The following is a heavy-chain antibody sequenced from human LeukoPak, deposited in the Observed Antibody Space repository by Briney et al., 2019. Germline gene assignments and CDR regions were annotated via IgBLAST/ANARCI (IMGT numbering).Heavy chain of an antibody. CDR2: ISNSGSTI. J-gene: IGHJ4*02. D-gene: IGHD4-17*01. CDR3: ARSRGGVTTWTPFDY. Sequence: GGSLRLSCAASGFTFSNYEMSWVRQAPGKGLEWVSYISNSGSTIFYADSVKGRFTISGDNAKNSLYLQMSSLRAEDTAVYYCARSRGGVTTWTPFDYWGQGTLVTVSS. CDR1: GFTFSNYE. V-gene: IGHV3-48*03.